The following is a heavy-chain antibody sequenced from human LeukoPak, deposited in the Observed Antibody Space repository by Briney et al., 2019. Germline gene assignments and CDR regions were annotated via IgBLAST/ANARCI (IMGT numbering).Heavy chain of an antibody. CDR1: GFTFRNYA. J-gene: IGHJ5*02. V-gene: IGHV3-23*01. CDR2: ISGSDGRT. CDR3: AKDWQIVGA. D-gene: IGHD1-26*01. Sequence: GGSLRLSCAASGFTFRNYAMTWVRQAPGKGLEWVSVISGSDGRTFYADSVKGRFTISRDNSKNTLYLQMNSLRAEDTAVYYCAKDWQIVGAWGQGTLVTVSS.